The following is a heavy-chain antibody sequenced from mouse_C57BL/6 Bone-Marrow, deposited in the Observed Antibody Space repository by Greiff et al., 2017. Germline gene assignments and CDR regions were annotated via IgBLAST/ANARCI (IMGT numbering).Heavy chain of an antibody. Sequence: EVHLVESGGGLVKPGGSLKLSCAASGFTFSSYAMSWVRQTPEKRLEWVATISDGGSYTYYPDNVKGRFTISRDNAKNNLYLQMSHLKSEDTAMYYCARGNWDEGGFDYWGQGTTLTVSS. J-gene: IGHJ2*01. CDR3: ARGNWDEGGFDY. CDR1: GFTFSSYA. V-gene: IGHV5-4*01. CDR2: ISDGGSYT. D-gene: IGHD4-1*01.